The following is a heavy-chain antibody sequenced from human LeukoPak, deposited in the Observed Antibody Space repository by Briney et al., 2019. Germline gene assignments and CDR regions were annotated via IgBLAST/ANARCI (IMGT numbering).Heavy chain of an antibody. D-gene: IGHD6-13*01. CDR1: GDSISSSRYY. Sequence: SETLSLTCTVSGDSISSSRYYGGWIRQPPGKGLEWIGSISYSGSTYYNPSLNGRVAISLDTSKNQFTLQLSSVTAADTAVYYCARERAAAGRGLFDYWGQGTVVTVSS. J-gene: IGHJ4*02. CDR2: ISYSGST. V-gene: IGHV4-39*06. CDR3: ARERAAAGRGLFDY.